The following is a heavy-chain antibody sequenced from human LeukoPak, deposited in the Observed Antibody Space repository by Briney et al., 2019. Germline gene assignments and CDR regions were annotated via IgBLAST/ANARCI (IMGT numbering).Heavy chain of an antibody. CDR2: IHTSGST. Sequence: SETLSLTCTVSGGSISGYYWSWIRQPAGKGLEWIGRIHTSGSTNYNPSLKSRVTVSVEMSKDQFSLKLSSVTAADTAVYYCARADYGVISDRNGGETYWYFDLWGRGTLVTVSS. D-gene: IGHD4-23*01. CDR1: GGSISGYY. J-gene: IGHJ2*01. V-gene: IGHV4-4*07. CDR3: ARADYGVISDRNGGETYWYFDL.